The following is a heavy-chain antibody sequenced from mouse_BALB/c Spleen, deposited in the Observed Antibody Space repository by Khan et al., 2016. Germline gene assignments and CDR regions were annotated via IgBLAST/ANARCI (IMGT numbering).Heavy chain of an antibody. Sequence: EVQLQESGPSLVKPSQTLSLTCSVTGDSITSGYWNWIRQFPGNKLEYMGYISYSGGTYNNPSLKSRISITRDTSKNQYYLLLNSVTTADTGTYYCAGYTGSSDVRGMDYWGQGLSVTVSS. CDR1: GDSITSGY. V-gene: IGHV3-8*02. D-gene: IGHD1-1*01. CDR3: AGYTGSSDVRGMDY. J-gene: IGHJ4*01. CDR2: ISYSGGT.